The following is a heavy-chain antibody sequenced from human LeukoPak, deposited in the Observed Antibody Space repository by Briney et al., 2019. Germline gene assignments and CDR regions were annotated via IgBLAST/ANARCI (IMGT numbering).Heavy chain of an antibody. CDR1: GFTFDDYA. V-gene: IGHV3-9*01. CDR3: AKDSGSYPTNIDY. D-gene: IGHD1-26*01. J-gene: IGHJ4*02. Sequence: QSGGPLRLSCAASGFTFDDYAMHWVRQAPGKGLEWVSGISWNSGSIGYADSVKGRFTISRDNAKNSLYLQMNSLRAEDTALYYCAKDSGSYPTNIDYWGQGTLVTVSS. CDR2: ISWNSGSI.